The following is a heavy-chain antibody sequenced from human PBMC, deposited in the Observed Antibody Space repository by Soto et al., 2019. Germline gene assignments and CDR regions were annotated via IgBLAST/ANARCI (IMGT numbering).Heavy chain of an antibody. V-gene: IGHV3-23*01. CDR2: TSGSGGTT. J-gene: IGHJ4*02. Sequence: EVQLLESGGGLVQPGGSLRLSCEASGFSFSDHGMSWVRQAPGKGLEWVSVTSGSGGTTYYVDSVKGRFTISRDNSKNTLYLQMNSLRVEDTAVYYCARESEDLTSNFDYWGQGTLVTVSS. CDR3: ARESEDLTSNFDY. CDR1: GFSFSDHG.